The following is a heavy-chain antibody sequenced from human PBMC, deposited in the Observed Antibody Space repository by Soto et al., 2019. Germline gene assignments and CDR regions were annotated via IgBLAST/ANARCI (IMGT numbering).Heavy chain of an antibody. CDR2: IYYSGST. D-gene: IGHD3-3*01. CDR1: GGSISSGGYY. J-gene: IGHJ4*02. V-gene: IGHV4-31*03. CDR3: ATLASITIFGVVIGGLDY. Sequence: PSETLSLTCTVSGGSISSGGYYWSWIRQHPGKGLEWIGYIYYSGSTYYNPSLKSRVTISVDTSKNQFSLKLSSVTAADTAVYYCATLASITIFGVVIGGLDYWGQGTLVTVSS.